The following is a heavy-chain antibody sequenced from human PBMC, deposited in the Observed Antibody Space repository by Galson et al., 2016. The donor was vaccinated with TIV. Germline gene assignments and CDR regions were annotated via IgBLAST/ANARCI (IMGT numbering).Heavy chain of an antibody. J-gene: IGHJ5*01. CDR3: AKGIAVVLGWFDS. CDR2: VTSSGEST. Sequence: SLRLSCAASGFTFDNYAMHWVRQGPGGGLEWVSSVTSSGESTDYSDSVKGRFTISRDDSKKTVYLQMNSLKSEDTAMYFCAKGIAVVLGWFDSWGQGTRVTVSS. V-gene: IGHV3-23*01. D-gene: IGHD6-19*01. CDR1: GFTFDNYA.